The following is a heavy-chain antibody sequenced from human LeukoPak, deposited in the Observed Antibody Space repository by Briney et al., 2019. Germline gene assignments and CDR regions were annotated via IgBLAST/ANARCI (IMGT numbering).Heavy chain of an antibody. J-gene: IGHJ6*03. Sequence: ASVKVSCKASGYTFTSYDINWVRQATGQGLEWMGWMNPNSGNTGYAQKFQGRVTMTKSTSITTAYMDLSSLRSEDTAVYYCARALSWTTESYYYMDVWGKGTTVTVSS. CDR2: MNPNSGNT. D-gene: IGHD3/OR15-3a*01. V-gene: IGHV1-8*01. CDR1: GYTFTSYD. CDR3: ARALSWTTESYYYMDV.